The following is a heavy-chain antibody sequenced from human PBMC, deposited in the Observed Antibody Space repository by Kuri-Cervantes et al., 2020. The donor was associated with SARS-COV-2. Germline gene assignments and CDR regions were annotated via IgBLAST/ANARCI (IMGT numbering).Heavy chain of an antibody. CDR1: GGSFSGYY. CDR3: ARLRNTATLDY. Sequence: SQTLSLTCAVYGGSFSGYYWSWIRQPPGKGLEWIGEINHSGSTNYNPSLKSRVTISVDTSKNQFSLKLSSVTAADTAVYYCARLRNTATLDYWAQGTLVTVSS. CDR2: INHSGST. D-gene: IGHD5-18*01. J-gene: IGHJ4*02. V-gene: IGHV4-34*01.